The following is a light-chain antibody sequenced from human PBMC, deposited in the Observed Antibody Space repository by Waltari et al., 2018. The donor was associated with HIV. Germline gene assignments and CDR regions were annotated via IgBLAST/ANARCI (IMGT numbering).Light chain of an antibody. CDR3: GTWHSSLSAGVV. CDR1: SVHLGENY. CDR2: ENN. V-gene: IGLV1-51*02. J-gene: IGLJ2*01. Sequence: QSVLTHPPSVSAAPGQTVTVSCSGSSVHLGENYVSWYQQLPATAPNLLIYENNKRPSGIPDRFSGSKSGTSATLAITGLQTGDEADYYCGTWHSSLSAGVVFGGGTKLTVL.